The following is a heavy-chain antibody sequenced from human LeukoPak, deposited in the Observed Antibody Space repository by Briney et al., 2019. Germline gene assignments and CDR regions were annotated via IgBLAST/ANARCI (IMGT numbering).Heavy chain of an antibody. D-gene: IGHD3-3*01. Sequence: GGSLRLSCAASGFTFSSYWMSWVRQAPGKGLEWVANIKQDGSEEYYVDSVKGRFTISRDNAKNSLYLQMNSLRAEDTAVYYCARDLRYYDFWSGYPAYFDYWGQGTLVTVSS. V-gene: IGHV3-7*01. J-gene: IGHJ4*02. CDR3: ARDLRYYDFWSGYPAYFDY. CDR2: IKQDGSEE. CDR1: GFTFSSYW.